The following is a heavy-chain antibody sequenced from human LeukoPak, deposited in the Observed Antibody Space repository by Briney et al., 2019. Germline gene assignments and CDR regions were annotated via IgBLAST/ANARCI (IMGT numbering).Heavy chain of an antibody. CDR3: ARAGRHYDSSGYYWYFDY. Sequence: SETLSLTCPVSGGPVSSASHYWSWLRQPPGKGLEGIGFGFYSGSTYYSLSLKSRVSISVDTSKNQFSLKMTSVTAADTAVYYCARAGRHYDSSGYYWYFDYWGQGTLVTVSS. CDR1: GGPVSSASHY. D-gene: IGHD3-22*01. V-gene: IGHV4-61*01. J-gene: IGHJ4*02. CDR2: GFYSGST.